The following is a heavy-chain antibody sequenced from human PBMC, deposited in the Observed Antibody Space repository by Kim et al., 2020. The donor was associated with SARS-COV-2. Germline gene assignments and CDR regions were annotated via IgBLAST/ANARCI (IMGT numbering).Heavy chain of an antibody. CDR3: ARTNYDSFYYMDV. Sequence: TYAQDLTGRFVFSLDTSVRTAYLQLSSLKAEDTAVYYCARTNYDSFYYMDVWGKGTTVTVSS. V-gene: IGHV7-4-1*02. J-gene: IGHJ6*03.